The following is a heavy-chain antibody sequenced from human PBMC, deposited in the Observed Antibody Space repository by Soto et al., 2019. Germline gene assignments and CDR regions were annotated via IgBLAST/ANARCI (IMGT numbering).Heavy chain of an antibody. J-gene: IGHJ4*02. CDR3: ARDRSASYDFWSGDDY. Sequence: EVQLVESGGALVQPGGSLTLSCAASGFTFSRYWMTWVRQAPGKGLEWVANIKQDGSEKYYVDSVKGRFTISRDNPKNSLYLQMTILRAEDTAVYFCARDRSASYDFWSGDDYWGQGTLVTVSS. V-gene: IGHV3-7*03. CDR1: GFTFSRYW. D-gene: IGHD3-3*01. CDR2: IKQDGSEK.